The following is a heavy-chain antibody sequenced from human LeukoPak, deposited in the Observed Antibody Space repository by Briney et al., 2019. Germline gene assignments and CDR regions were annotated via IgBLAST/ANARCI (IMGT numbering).Heavy chain of an antibody. J-gene: IGHJ4*02. CDR3: ARPNHKDHCSSAGCYRYFDY. CDR2: IYYSGST. D-gene: IGHD2-2*02. CDR1: GGSISSSSYY. V-gene: IGHV4-39*07. Sequence: ASETLSLTCTVSGGSISSSSYYWGWIRQPPGKGLEWIGSIYYSGSTYYNPSLKSRVTISVDTSKNQFSLKLSSVTAADTAVYYCARPNHKDHCSSAGCYRYFDYWGQGTLVTVSS.